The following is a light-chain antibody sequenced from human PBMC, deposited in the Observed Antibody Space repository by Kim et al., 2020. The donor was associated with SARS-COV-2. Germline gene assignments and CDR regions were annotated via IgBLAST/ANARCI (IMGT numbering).Light chain of an antibody. CDR1: QDIKKS. J-gene: IGKJ2*01. V-gene: IGKV1-33*01. CDR2: DIS. CDR3: QQYDNLPYT. Sequence: DIQMTQSPSSLSASLGDTVTITCQATQDIKKSLNWFQQKPGQAPKVLISDISTLQTGAPSRFSGSGSGTHFTFTVNSLQPDDVATYYCQQYDNLPYTFGQGTKVDIK.